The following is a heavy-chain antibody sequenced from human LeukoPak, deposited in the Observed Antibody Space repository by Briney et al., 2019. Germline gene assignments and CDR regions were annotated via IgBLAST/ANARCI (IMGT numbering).Heavy chain of an antibody. CDR1: GYTFTGYY. J-gene: IGHJ4*02. D-gene: IGHD3-10*01. CDR2: INPNSGGT. CDR3: ARARRCYGSGSYGDY. V-gene: IGHV1-2*02. Sequence: ASVKVSCKASGYTFTGYYMHWVRQAPGQGLEWMGWINPNSGGTNYAQKFQGRVTMTRDTSISTAYMELSRLRSDDTAVYYCARARRCYGSGSYGDYWGQGTLVTVSS.